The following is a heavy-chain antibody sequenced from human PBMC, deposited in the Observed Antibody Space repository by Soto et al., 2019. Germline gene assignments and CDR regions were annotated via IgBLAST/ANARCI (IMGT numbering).Heavy chain of an antibody. CDR3: ARGYRGSYGNDY. CDR1: GFTFSSYA. Sequence: GGSLRLSCAASGFTFSSYAMSWVRQAPGKGLEWVSGISSNGSSTNYADSVKGRFTISRDSAKNTLYLQMNSLSAEDTAVYFCARGYRGSYGNDYWGQGTLVTVSS. V-gene: IGHV3-23*01. D-gene: IGHD1-26*01. CDR2: ISSNGSST. J-gene: IGHJ4*02.